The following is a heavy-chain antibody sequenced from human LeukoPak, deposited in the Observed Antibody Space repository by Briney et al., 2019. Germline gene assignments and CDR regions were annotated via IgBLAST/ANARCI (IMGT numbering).Heavy chain of an antibody. CDR3: ARRYCSGGSCSASFDY. CDR1: GGSISGYY. Sequence: SETLSLTCTVSGGSISGYYWSWIRQPPGKGLEWIGEINHSGSTNYNPSLKSRVTISVDASKNQFSLKLSSVTAADTAVYYCARRYCSGGSCSASFDYWGQGTLVTVSS. V-gene: IGHV4-34*01. J-gene: IGHJ4*02. D-gene: IGHD2-15*01. CDR2: INHSGST.